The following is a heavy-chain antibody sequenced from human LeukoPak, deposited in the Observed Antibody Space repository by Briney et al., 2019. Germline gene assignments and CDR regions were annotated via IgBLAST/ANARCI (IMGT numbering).Heavy chain of an antibody. D-gene: IGHD6-13*01. J-gene: IGHJ6*02. CDR3: ARAPTGDPIAAAGTRALRLYYYYGMDV. V-gene: IGHV4-59*01. CDR1: GGSISSYY. CDR2: IYYSGST. Sequence: KTSETLSLTCTVSGGSISSYYWSWIRQPPGKGLEWIGYIYYSGSTNYNPSLKSRVTISVDTSKNQFSLKLSSVTAADTAVYYCARAPTGDPIAAAGTRALRLYYYYGMDVWGQGTTVTVSS.